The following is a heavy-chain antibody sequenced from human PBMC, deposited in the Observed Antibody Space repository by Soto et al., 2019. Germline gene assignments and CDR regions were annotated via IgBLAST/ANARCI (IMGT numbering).Heavy chain of an antibody. CDR3: AKAVGNPKHTYSSGWYFFDY. Sequence: GGSLRLSCAASGFTFSSYAMSWVRQAPGKGLEWVSAISGRGGSTYYADSVKGRFTISRENSKNTLYLQMNSLRAEDTAVYYCAKAVGNPKHTYSSGWYFFDYWGQGTLVTVSS. CDR2: ISGRGGST. CDR1: GFTFSSYA. V-gene: IGHV3-23*01. J-gene: IGHJ4*02. D-gene: IGHD6-19*01.